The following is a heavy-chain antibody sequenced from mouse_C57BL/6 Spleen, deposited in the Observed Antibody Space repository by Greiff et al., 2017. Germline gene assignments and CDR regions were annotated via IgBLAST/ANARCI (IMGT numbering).Heavy chain of an antibody. J-gene: IGHJ1*03. CDR1: GYTFTSYT. CDR2: INPSSGYT. Sequence: QVQLQQSGAELAIPGASVKMSCKASGYTFTSYTMHWVKQRPGQGLEWIGYINPSSGYTKYNQKFKDKATLTADKSSSTAYMQLSSLTSEDAAVYYCSYGSSYQGYFEGWGTGTTVTVSA. CDR3: SYGSSYQGYFEG. V-gene: IGHV1-4*01. D-gene: IGHD1-1*01.